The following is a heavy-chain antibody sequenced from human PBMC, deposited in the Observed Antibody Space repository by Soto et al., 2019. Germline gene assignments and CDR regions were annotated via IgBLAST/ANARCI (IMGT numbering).Heavy chain of an antibody. CDR3: ARVLHYYGSNYGMDV. D-gene: IGHD3-10*01. Sequence: QVQLQESGPGLVKPSQTLSLTCTISGGSMSSGDYYWSWIRQPPGKGLEWIGYIYYSGSTYYNPSLKSRVTISVDTSKNQFSLKLSSVTAADTAVYYCARVLHYYGSNYGMDVWGQGTTVTVSS. CDR2: IYYSGST. J-gene: IGHJ6*02. CDR1: GGSMSSGDYY. V-gene: IGHV4-30-4*01.